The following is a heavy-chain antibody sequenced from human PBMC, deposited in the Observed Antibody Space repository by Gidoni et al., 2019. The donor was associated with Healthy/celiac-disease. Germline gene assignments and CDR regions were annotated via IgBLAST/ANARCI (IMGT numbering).Heavy chain of an antibody. D-gene: IGHD6-6*01. V-gene: IGHV3-33*01. CDR3: ARVEYSSSDGYYYYYYMDV. CDR1: GFTFRSYG. CDR2: IWYDGSNK. J-gene: IGHJ6*03. Sequence: QVQLVESGGGVVQPGRSLRLSCAASGFTFRSYGLHGVRQAPGKGLEWVAVIWYDGSNKYYADSVKGRFTISRDNSKNTLYLQMNSLRAEDTAVYYCARVEYSSSDGYYYYYYMDVWGKGTTVTVSS.